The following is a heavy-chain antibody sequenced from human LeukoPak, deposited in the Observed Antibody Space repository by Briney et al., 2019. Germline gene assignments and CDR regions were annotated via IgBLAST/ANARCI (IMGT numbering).Heavy chain of an antibody. Sequence: SETLSLTCAVSGGSFSSGGYSWSWIRQPPGKGLEWIGYIYHSGSTYYNPSLKSRVTISVDRSKSQFSLKLSSVTAADTAVYYCARGTAMVSYSGSSNWFDPWGQGTLVTVSS. CDR1: GGSFSSGGYS. J-gene: IGHJ5*02. D-gene: IGHD1-26*01. V-gene: IGHV4-30-2*01. CDR3: ARGTAMVSYSGSSNWFDP. CDR2: IYHSGST.